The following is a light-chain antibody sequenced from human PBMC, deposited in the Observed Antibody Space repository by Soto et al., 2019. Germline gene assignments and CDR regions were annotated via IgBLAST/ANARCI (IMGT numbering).Light chain of an antibody. CDR3: SSYTSSSTPYV. J-gene: IGLJ1*01. V-gene: IGLV2-14*03. CDR2: DVS. CDR1: SRYVGGYNY. Sequence: QSVLTQPASVSGSPGQSITISCTGTSRYVGGYNYVSWYQHPPGKAPKLMIYDVSNRPSGVSNRFSGSKSGNTASLTISGLQAEDEADYYCSSYTSSSTPYVFGTGTEVTVL.